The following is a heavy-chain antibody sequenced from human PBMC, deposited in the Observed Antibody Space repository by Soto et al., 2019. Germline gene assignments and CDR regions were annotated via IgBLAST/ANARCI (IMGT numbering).Heavy chain of an antibody. J-gene: IGHJ4*02. CDR2: IRSNGRT. D-gene: IGHD2-15*01. CDR3: ARLDCSGGSCYPYYFEH. CDR1: VFTCSASA. V-gene: IGHV3-73*01. Sequence: RGSLRLSCAASVFTCSASAMHWFRQASGKGLEWVGRIRSNGRTAYAASMQGRFTISRDDSKKTAYLQLNSLKTDDTAVYYCARLDCSGGSCYPYYFEHWGQGALVTVSS.